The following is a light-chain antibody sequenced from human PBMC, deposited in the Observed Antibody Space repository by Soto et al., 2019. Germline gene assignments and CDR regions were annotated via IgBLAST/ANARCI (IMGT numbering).Light chain of an antibody. CDR2: GAS. Sequence: EIVLTQSPGTLSLSPVERATLSCMASQSVSNNYLAWYQQKPGQAPRLLIYGASSRATGVPDRVSGSGSGTDFTLTISGLEPEDFALYYCQQRRNWWTFGQGTKVDIK. CDR1: QSVSNNY. CDR3: QQRRNWWT. V-gene: IGKV3D-20*02. J-gene: IGKJ1*01.